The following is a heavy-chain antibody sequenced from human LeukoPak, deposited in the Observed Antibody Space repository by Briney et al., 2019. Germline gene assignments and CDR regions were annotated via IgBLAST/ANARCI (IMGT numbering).Heavy chain of an antibody. CDR1: GFPFSSYA. V-gene: IGHV3-64*04. CDR3: AKDRRYCSGGYCYSGVFDY. J-gene: IGHJ4*02. CDR2: ISDSGGST. D-gene: IGHD2-15*01. Sequence: PGGSLRLSCSASGFPFSSYAMHWVRQAPGKGLEYVSAISDSGGSTYYADSVKGRFTISRDNSENTLYLQMNSLRADDTAVYYCAKDRRYCSGGYCYSGVFDYWGQGTLVSVSS.